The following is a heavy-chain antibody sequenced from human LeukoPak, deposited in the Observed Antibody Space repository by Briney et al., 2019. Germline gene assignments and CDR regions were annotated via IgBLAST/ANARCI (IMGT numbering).Heavy chain of an antibody. CDR3: AKDGRAELLGSDAFDI. J-gene: IGHJ3*02. CDR2: IRYDGSNK. D-gene: IGHD1-26*01. CDR1: GFTFSSYG. Sequence: GGSLRLSCAASGFTFSSYGMHWVRQAPGKGLEWVAFIRYDGSNKYYADSVKGRFTISRDNSKNTLYLQMNSLRAEDTAVYYCAKDGRAELLGSDAFDIWGQGTMVTVSS. V-gene: IGHV3-30*02.